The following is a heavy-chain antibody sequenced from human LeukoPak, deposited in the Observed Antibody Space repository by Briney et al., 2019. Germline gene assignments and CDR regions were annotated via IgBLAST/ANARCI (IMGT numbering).Heavy chain of an antibody. Sequence: ASVTVSCQGSGCTFSSYAISWVRLAPGQGLEWMGGVIPIFGTANYAQKFQGRVTITTDESTSTAYMELSSLRSEDTAVYYCARGQGALADYYMDVWGKGTTVTVSS. CDR1: GCTFSSYA. D-gene: IGHD3-3*02. CDR2: VIPIFGTA. CDR3: ARGQGALADYYMDV. J-gene: IGHJ6*03. V-gene: IGHV1-69*05.